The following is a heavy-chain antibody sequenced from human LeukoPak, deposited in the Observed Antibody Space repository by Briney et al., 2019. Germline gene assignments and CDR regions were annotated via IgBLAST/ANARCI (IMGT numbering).Heavy chain of an antibody. CDR2: ISGSGGST. V-gene: IGHV3-23*01. Sequence: PGGSLRLSCAASGFTFSSYAMSWVRQAPGKGLEWVSAISGSGGSTYYADSVKGRFTISRDNSKNTLYLQMNSLRAEDTAVYYCAKDVAIDFWSGYYLDPWGQGTLVTVSS. CDR3: AKDVAIDFWSGYYLDP. D-gene: IGHD3-3*01. J-gene: IGHJ5*02. CDR1: GFTFSSYA.